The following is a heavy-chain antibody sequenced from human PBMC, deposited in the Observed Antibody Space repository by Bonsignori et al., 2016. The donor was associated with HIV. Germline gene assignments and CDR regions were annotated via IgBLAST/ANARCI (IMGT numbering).Heavy chain of an antibody. Sequence: RQAPGKGLEWIGYIYYSGSTYYNPSLKSRVTISVDTSKNQFSLKLSSVTAADTAVYYCARADKQDAFDIWGQGTMVTVSS. V-gene: IGHV4-30-4*01. CDR2: IYYSGST. CDR3: ARADKQDAFDI. J-gene: IGHJ3*02. D-gene: IGHD1/OR15-1a*01.